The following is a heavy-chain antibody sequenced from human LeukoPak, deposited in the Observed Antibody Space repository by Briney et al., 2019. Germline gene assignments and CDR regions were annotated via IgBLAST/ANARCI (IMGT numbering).Heavy chain of an antibody. CDR2: INHSVAT. J-gene: IGHJ6*03. D-gene: IGHD6-19*01. Sequence: SETLALTCVVYGGSFIDYYWTWVRQPPGKGLEWVGEINHSVATKYNPSLKSRVTISIHTSNNQFSLKLNSVTAADTAVYYCARGEGTLAGRRWPYSFYYYVDVWGKGTTVTVSS. CDR3: ARGEGTLAGRRWPYSFYYYVDV. V-gene: IGHV4-34*01. CDR1: GGSFIDYY.